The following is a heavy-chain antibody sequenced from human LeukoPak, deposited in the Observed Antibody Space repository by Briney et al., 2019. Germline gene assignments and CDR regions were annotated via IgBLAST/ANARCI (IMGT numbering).Heavy chain of an antibody. CDR2: ISAYNGNT. Sequence: GASVKVSCKASGYTFTSYGISWVRQAPGQGLEWMGWISAYNGNTNYAQKLQGRVTITTDTSTSTAYMELRSLRSDDTAVYYCARVLAAAGPLNWFDPWGQGTLVTVSS. CDR1: GYTFTSYG. J-gene: IGHJ5*02. D-gene: IGHD6-13*01. V-gene: IGHV1-18*01. CDR3: ARVLAAAGPLNWFDP.